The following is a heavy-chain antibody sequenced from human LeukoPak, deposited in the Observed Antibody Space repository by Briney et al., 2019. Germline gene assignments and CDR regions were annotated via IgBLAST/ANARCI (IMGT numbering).Heavy chain of an antibody. CDR3: AKRYDSGTFDY. CDR2: ISASGSST. D-gene: IGHD3-10*01. CDR1: GFTFSNYV. J-gene: IGHJ4*02. V-gene: IGHV3-23*01. Sequence: GGSLRLSCGASGFTFSNYVMNWVRQAPGKGLEWVSTISASGSSTYYADSVKGRFTISRDNSKNTLYLQMNSLRAEDTAVYYCAKRYDSGTFDYWGQGTLVTVSS.